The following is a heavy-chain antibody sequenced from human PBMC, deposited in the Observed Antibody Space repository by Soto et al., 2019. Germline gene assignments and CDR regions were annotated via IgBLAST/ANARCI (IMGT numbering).Heavy chain of an antibody. CDR3: SRSQGSSTSLEIYYYYYYGMDV. V-gene: IGHV1-69*01. CDR2: IIPISGTA. CDR1: GGTFSSYA. J-gene: IGHJ6*02. Sequence: QVQLVQSGAEVKKPGSSVKVSCKASGGTFSSYAISWVRQAPGQGLEWMGGIIPISGTANYAQKFQGRVTMTADGSTSTAYMELSSLRSAYTAVYYCSRSQGSSTSLEIYYYYYYGMDVWGQGTTVTVSS. D-gene: IGHD2-2*01.